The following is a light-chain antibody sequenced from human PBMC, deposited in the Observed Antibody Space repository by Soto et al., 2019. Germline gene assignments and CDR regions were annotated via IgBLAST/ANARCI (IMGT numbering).Light chain of an antibody. CDR1: SGSIASNY. Sequence: NFMLTQPHSVSESPGKTVTISCTGSSGSIASNYVQWYQQRPGSAPTTVIYEDNQRPSGVPDRFSGSIDSSPNSASLTIAGLKTEDEADYYCQSYDSSNVVFGGGTKLTVL. CDR2: EDN. V-gene: IGLV6-57*02. J-gene: IGLJ2*01. CDR3: QSYDSSNVV.